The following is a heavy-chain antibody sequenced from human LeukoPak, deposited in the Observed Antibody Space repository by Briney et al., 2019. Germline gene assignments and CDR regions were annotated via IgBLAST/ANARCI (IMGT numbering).Heavy chain of an antibody. CDR1: GFTFSSYS. Sequence: GGSLRLSCAASGFTFSSYSMNWVRQAPGKGLEWVSSISSSSSYIYYADSVKGRFTISRDNAKNSLYLQMNSLRAEDTAVYYCARDIAAAGTFDYWGQGTLVTVSS. J-gene: IGHJ4*02. D-gene: IGHD6-13*01. CDR2: ISSSSSYI. CDR3: ARDIAAAGTFDY. V-gene: IGHV3-21*01.